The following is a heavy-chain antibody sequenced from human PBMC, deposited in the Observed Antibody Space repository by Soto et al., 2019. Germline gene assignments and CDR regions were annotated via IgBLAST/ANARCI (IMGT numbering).Heavy chain of an antibody. Sequence: GGSLRLSCTASGFTFGDYAMSWFRQAPGKGLEWVGFIRSKAYGGTTEYAASVKGRFTISRDDSKSIAYLQMNSLKTEDTAVYYCTRGLGDQYYYYYMDVWGKGTTVTVSS. V-gene: IGHV3-49*03. CDR1: GFTFGDYA. D-gene: IGHD2-21*02. J-gene: IGHJ6*03. CDR3: TRGLGDQYYYYYMDV. CDR2: IRSKAYGGTT.